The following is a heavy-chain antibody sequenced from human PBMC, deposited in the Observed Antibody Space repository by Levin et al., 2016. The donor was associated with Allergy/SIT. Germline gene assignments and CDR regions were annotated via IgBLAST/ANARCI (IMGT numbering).Heavy chain of an antibody. CDR1: GFTVSRSW. Sequence: GESLKISCAASGFTVSRSWMAWVRQLPGKGLAWVSRISTSGTETSYADSVKGRFTISRDNAENTLYLQMNSLRVEDTAVYYCARGGSGYAFDYWGQGTLVTVSS. J-gene: IGHJ4*02. CDR3: ARGGSGYAFDY. V-gene: IGHV3-74*01. D-gene: IGHD5-12*01. CDR2: ISTSGTET.